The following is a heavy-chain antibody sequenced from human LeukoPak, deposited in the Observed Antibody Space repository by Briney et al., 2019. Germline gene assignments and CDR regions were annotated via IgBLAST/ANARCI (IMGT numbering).Heavy chain of an antibody. J-gene: IGHJ4*02. CDR3: ARHYYDSSGSSRGYFDY. CDR1: GFTFSSYG. Sequence: GGSLRLSCAASGFTFSSYGMHWVRQAPGKGLEWVAVIWYDGSNKYYADSVKGRFTISRDNSKNTLYLQMNSLRAEDTAVYYCARHYYDSSGSSRGYFDYWGQGTLVTVSS. D-gene: IGHD3-22*01. V-gene: IGHV3-33*01. CDR2: IWYDGSNK.